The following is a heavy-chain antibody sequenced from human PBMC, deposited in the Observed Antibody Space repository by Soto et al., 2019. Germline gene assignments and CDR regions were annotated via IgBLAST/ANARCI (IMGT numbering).Heavy chain of an antibody. J-gene: IGHJ4*02. D-gene: IGHD5-18*01. CDR1: GFTFSIYA. V-gene: IGHV3-23*01. CDR2: VSSGGGTT. Sequence: GGSLRLSCAASGFTFSIYAMSLVRQSPGKGLEWVSTVSSGGGTTYYADSVKGRFTISRDNSKNTLYLQMDTLRAEDTAVYYCAKVPLGFGYSWLIYRAQGIIVTFSS. CDR3: AKVPLGFGYSWLIY.